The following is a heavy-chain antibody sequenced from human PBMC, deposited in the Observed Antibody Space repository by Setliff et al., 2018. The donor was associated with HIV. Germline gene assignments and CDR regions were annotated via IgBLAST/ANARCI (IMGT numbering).Heavy chain of an antibody. CDR1: GGSISSSSYY. D-gene: IGHD3-3*01. CDR2: SYYSGST. Sequence: SETLSLTCTVSGGSISSSSYYWGWIRQPPGKGLEWIGRSYYSGSTDHNPSLKRRVSISLDTSKNQFSLRLNSATAADTAVYYCARVYYNLWSSYFWEHVQLDPWSQGTQGTVSS. J-gene: IGHJ5*02. CDR3: ARVYYNLWSSYFWEHVQLDP. V-gene: IGHV4-39*07.